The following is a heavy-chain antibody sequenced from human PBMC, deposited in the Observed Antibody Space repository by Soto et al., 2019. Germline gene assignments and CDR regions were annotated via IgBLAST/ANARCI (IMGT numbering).Heavy chain of an antibody. CDR1: GFTFSSYG. CDR3: ATAPRYGMDV. V-gene: IGHV3-30*03. J-gene: IGHJ6*02. Sequence: HPGGSLRLSCAASGFTFSSYGMHWVRQAPGKGLEWVAVISYDGSNKYYADSVKGRFTISRDNSKNTLYLQMNSLRAEDTAVYYCATAPRYGMDVWGQGTTVTVSS. CDR2: ISYDGSNK.